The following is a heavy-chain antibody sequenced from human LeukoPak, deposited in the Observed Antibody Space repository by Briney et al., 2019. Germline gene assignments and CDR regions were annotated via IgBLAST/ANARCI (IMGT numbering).Heavy chain of an antibody. V-gene: IGHV3-48*01. J-gene: IGHJ3*02. CDR2: IFSTSSMI. D-gene: IGHD2-8*02. CDR3: ARLGRGTDSPLWASDI. CDR1: GFTFSDYS. Sequence: GGSLRLSCAASGFTFSDYSMNWVRQAPGKGLEWISFIFSTSSMIYYADSVKGRFTISRDNAQNSLFLQMNSPRSEDTALYYCARLGRGTDSPLWASDIWGQGTMVTVSS.